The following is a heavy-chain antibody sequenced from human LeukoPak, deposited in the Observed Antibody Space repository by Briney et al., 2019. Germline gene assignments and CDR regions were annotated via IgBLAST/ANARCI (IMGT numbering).Heavy chain of an antibody. V-gene: IGHV1-2*06. D-gene: IGHD5-12*01. J-gene: IGHJ3*01. CDR2: INPNSGDT. Sequence: ASVKVSCKASGYTFTAYYMHWVRQVPGQGLEWMGRINPNSGDTDYAQKFQGRVIMTRDTSISTAYLEVSRLRSDDTAVYYCARVDSGHDYGPSWGQGTTVTVSS. CDR1: GYTFTAYY. CDR3: ARVDSGHDYGPS.